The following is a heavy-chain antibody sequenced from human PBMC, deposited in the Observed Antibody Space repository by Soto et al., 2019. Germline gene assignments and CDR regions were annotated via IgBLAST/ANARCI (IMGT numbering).Heavy chain of an antibody. J-gene: IGHJ4*02. CDR3: ATIAVSVAY. CDR1: GFIFKSYS. CDR2: ISTSSSTI. D-gene: IGHD2-8*01. Sequence: EVQLVESGGGLVQPGGSPRLSCAASGFIFKSYSFNWVRQAPGKGLEWVSYISTSSSTIDYADSVKGRFTISRDNAKNALYLQMNSLRAEDTAVYYCATIAVSVAYWGQGTLVTVSS. V-gene: IGHV3-48*01.